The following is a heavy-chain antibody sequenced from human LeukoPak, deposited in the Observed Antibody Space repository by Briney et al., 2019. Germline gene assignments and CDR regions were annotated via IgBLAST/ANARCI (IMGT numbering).Heavy chain of an antibody. CDR3: SSGNYADWFDP. D-gene: IGHD1-7*01. V-gene: IGHV3-7*02. J-gene: IGHJ5*02. Sequence: ASVKVSCKASGGTFSSYAISWVRQAPGQGLEWVANIKQDGSEKYYVDSVKGRFTISRDNAKNSLYLQMNSLRAEDTAVYYCSSGNYADWFDPWGQGTLVTVSS. CDR2: IKQDGSEK. CDR1: GGTFSSYA.